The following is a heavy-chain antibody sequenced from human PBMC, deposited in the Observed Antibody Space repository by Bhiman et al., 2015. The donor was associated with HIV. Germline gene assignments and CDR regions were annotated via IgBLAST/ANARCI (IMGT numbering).Heavy chain of an antibody. J-gene: IGHJ4*02. D-gene: IGHD3-3*01. V-gene: IGHV3-30*18. Sequence: VQLVESGGGLVKPGGSLRLSCAASGFTFSSYGMYWVRQAPGKGLEWVAVISYDGSNKYYADSVKGRFTISRDNSKNTLYLQMNNLRTEDTAVYYCAKWGYDFWSGYYRAADYWGQGTLISVSS. CDR3: AKWGYDFWSGYYRAADY. CDR2: ISYDGSNK. CDR1: GFTFSSYG.